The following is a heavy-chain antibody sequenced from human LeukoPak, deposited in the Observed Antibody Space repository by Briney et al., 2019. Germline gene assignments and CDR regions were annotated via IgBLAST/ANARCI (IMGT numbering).Heavy chain of an antibody. D-gene: IGHD1-14*01. V-gene: IGHV4-59*01. CDR3: ARDPVTAGYYYGMDV. CDR2: IYYSGST. Sequence: ASETLSLTCTVSGGSISSYYWSWIRQPPGKGLEWIGYIYYSGSTNYNPSLKSRVTMSVDTSKNQFSLKLSSVTAADTAVYYCARDPVTAGYYYGMDVWGQGTTVTVSS. CDR1: GGSISSYY. J-gene: IGHJ6*02.